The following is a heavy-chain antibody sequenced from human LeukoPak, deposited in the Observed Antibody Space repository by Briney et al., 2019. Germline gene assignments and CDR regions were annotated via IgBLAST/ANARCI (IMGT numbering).Heavy chain of an antibody. CDR2: VDHSGST. D-gene: IGHD1-26*01. J-gene: IGHJ3*02. V-gene: IGHV4-4*02. CDR1: GGSISSSNW. CDR3: ARYIVSYPHDAFDI. Sequence: SETLSLTCAVSGGSISSSNWWSWVRQPPGKGLEWIGEVDHSGSTNYNPSLKSRVTISVDTSKKQFSLKLSSVTAADTAFYYCARYIVSYPHDAFDIWGQGTMVTVSS.